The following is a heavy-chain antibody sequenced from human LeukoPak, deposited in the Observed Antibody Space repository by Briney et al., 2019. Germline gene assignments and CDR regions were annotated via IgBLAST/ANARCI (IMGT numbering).Heavy chain of an antibody. Sequence: VAAVKVSCKASGGTFSSYAISWVRQAPGQGLEWMGRIIPILGIANYAQKFQGRVTITADKSTSTAYMELSSLRSEDTAVYYCARTNWNYDPYYYYGMDVWGQGTTVTVSS. CDR3: ARTNWNYDPYYYYGMDV. CDR1: GGTFSSYA. V-gene: IGHV1-69*04. J-gene: IGHJ6*02. CDR2: IIPILGIA. D-gene: IGHD1-7*01.